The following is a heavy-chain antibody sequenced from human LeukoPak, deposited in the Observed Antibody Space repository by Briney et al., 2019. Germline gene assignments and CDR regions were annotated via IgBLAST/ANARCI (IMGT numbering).Heavy chain of an antibody. CDR3: ARDRPHYYGSGSWFDY. CDR2: IYYSGTT. J-gene: IGHJ4*02. Sequence: SETLSLTCTVSGDSISAYYWSWIRQPPGKGLEWIGYIYYSGTTNYNPSLKSRVTISVDTSKNQFSLKLTSVTAADTAVYYCARDRPHYYGSGSWFDYWGQGTLVTVSS. V-gene: IGHV4-59*01. D-gene: IGHD3-10*01. CDR1: GDSISAYY.